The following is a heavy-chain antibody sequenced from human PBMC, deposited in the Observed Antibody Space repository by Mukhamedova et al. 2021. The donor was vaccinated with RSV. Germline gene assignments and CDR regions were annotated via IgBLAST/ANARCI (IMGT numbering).Heavy chain of an antibody. CDR3: ARIWGGCSGGSCYSDS. Sequence: FSHHGMYWVRQAPGKGLEWVAIIWSDGTKKYYGDSVKGRFTVSRDDSKNTLYLQMNSPRVEDTAVYYCARIWGGCSGGSCYSDS. V-gene: IGHV3-33*07. CDR2: IWSDGTKK. D-gene: IGHD2-15*01. J-gene: IGHJ5*01. CDR1: FSHHG.